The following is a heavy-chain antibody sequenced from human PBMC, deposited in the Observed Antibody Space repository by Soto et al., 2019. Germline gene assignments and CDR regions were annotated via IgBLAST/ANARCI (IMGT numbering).Heavy chain of an antibody. Sequence: ASVKVSGKASGYTFTSYAIHWVRQARGQRLEWMGWINAGNGNTKYSQKFQGRVTITRDTSASTAYMELSSLRSEDTAVYYCARASVASYYYGMDVWGQGTTVTVSS. V-gene: IGHV1-3*01. J-gene: IGHJ6*02. CDR2: INAGNGNT. CDR3: ARASVASYYYGMDV. CDR1: GYTFTSYA. D-gene: IGHD6-19*01.